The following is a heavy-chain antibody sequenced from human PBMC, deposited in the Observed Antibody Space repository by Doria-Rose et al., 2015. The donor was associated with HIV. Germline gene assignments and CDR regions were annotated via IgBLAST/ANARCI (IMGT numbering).Heavy chain of an antibody. Sequence: SGPVLVKPTETLTLTCTVSGVSLSSPGMGVSLIRQPPGKALEWLANIFSDDERSYKTSLKSRLTIARGISKSQVVLTMTDMDPVDTATYYCARIKSSRWYHKYYFDFWGQGTLVIVSA. CDR2: IFSDDER. CDR1: GVSLSSPGMG. CDR3: ARIKSSRWYHKYYFDF. D-gene: IGHD6-13*01. J-gene: IGHJ4*02. V-gene: IGHV2-26*01.